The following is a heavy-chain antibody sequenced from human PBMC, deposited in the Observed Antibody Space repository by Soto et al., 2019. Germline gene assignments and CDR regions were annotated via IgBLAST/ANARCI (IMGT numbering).Heavy chain of an antibody. D-gene: IGHD2-8*01. CDR1: GDSISSDGYH. J-gene: IGHJ4*02. V-gene: IGHV4-30-4*01. CDR3: ARAPVGMDSINFFDH. CDR2: IYNGGRT. Sequence: SETLSLTCTVSGDSISSDGYHWSWIRQSPGKGLEWTGYIYNGGRTFYRPSLESRINMSLDATKNSYSLRLTSVTAADTAVYYCARAPVGMDSINFFDHWGQGILVTVSS.